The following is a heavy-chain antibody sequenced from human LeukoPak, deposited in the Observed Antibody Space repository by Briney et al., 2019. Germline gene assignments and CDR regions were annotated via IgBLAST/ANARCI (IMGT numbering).Heavy chain of an antibody. D-gene: IGHD3-3*01. CDR3: ARTFGLWSGSPPGY. CDR1: GDSTSSDRYY. Sequence: PSETLSLTCTISGDSTSSDRYYGGWVRQPPGKGLEWIGNIYYSGSTYYNPSLKSRVTMSVDTSKNQFFLRLSSVTAADTAQYYCARTFGLWSGSPPGYWGQGTLVTVSS. J-gene: IGHJ4*02. CDR2: IYYSGST. V-gene: IGHV4-39*07.